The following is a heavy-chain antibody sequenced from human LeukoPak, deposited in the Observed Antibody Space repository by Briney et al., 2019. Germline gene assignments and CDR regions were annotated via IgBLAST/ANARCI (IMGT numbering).Heavy chain of an antibody. D-gene: IGHD1-26*01. CDR3: ASWRVKVGATQGWFDP. Sequence: GGSLRLSCAASGFTFSSYSMNWVRQAPGKGLEWVSSISSSSSYIYYADSVKGRFTISRDNAKNSLYLQMNSLRAEDTAVYYCASWRVKVGATQGWFDPWGQGTLVTVSS. CDR2: ISSSSSYI. CDR1: GFTFSSYS. J-gene: IGHJ5*02. V-gene: IGHV3-21*03.